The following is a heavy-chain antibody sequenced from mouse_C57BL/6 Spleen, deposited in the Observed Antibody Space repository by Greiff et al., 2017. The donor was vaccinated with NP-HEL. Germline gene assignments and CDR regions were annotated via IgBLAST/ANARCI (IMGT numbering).Heavy chain of an antibody. CDR3: TRIYYDYDSFAY. CDR2: IYPGNSDT. Sequence: EVQLQQSGTVLARPGASVKMSCKTSGYTFTSYWMHWVKQRPGQGLEWIGAIYPGNSDTSYNQKFKGKAKPTAVTSASTAYMELSSLTNEDSAVYYCTRIYYDYDSFAYWGQGTLVTVSA. D-gene: IGHD2-4*01. V-gene: IGHV1-5*01. J-gene: IGHJ3*01. CDR1: GYTFTSYW.